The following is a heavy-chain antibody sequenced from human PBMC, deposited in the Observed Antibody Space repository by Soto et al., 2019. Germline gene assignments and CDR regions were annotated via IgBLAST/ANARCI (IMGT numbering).Heavy chain of an antibody. CDR2: IIPILGIA. Sequence: QVQLVQSGAEVTKPGSSVKVSCKASGGTFSSYTISWVRQAPGQGLEWMGRIIPILGIANYAQKFQGRVTITADKSTSTAYMEMSSLRSEDTAVYYCARDRGGPPGNAAAGTRRRDYWGQRTLVTVSS. CDR3: ARDRGGPPGNAAAGTRRRDY. V-gene: IGHV1-69*08. CDR1: GGTFSSYT. D-gene: IGHD6-13*01. J-gene: IGHJ4*02.